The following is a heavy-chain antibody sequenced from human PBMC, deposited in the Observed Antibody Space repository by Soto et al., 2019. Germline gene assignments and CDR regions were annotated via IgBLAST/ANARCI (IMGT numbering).Heavy chain of an antibody. CDR1: GFTVSSNY. CDR3: ARASSSHGTGWFDP. J-gene: IGHJ5*02. V-gene: IGHV3-53*04. D-gene: IGHD6-13*01. CDR2: ICSGGST. Sequence: EVQLVESGGGLVQPGGSLRLSCAASGFTVSSNYMSWVRQAPGKGLEWVSVICSGGSTYYADSVKGRFTISRHNSKNTLYLQMNSLRAEDTAVYYCARASSSHGTGWFDPWGQGTLVTVSS.